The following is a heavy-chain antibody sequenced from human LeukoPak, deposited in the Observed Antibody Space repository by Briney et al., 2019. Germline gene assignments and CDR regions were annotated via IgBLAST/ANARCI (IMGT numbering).Heavy chain of an antibody. CDR2: INHSGST. V-gene: IGHV4-34*01. CDR3: ATQADYYDSSGYYYVRGRNWFDP. CDR1: GGSFGGYY. J-gene: IGHJ5*02. D-gene: IGHD3-22*01. Sequence: SETLSLTCAVYGGSFGGYYWSWIRQPPGKGLEWIGEINHSGSTNYNPSLKSRVTISVDTSKNQFSLKLSSVTAADTAVYYCATQADYYDSSGYYYVRGRNWFDPWGQGTLVTVSS.